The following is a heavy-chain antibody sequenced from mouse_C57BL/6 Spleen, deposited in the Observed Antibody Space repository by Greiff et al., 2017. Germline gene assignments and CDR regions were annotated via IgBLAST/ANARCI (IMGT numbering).Heavy chain of an antibody. D-gene: IGHD1-1*01. V-gene: IGHV1-84*01. J-gene: IGHJ3*01. Sequence: VQLKESGPELVKPGASVTISCKASGYTFTDYYINWVKQRPGQGLEWIGGIYPGSGNTKYNEKFKGKATLTVDTSSSTAYMQLSSLTSEDSAVYFCARGGCYGSSPFAYWGQGTLVTVSA. CDR2: IYPGSGNT. CDR1: GYTFTDYY. CDR3: ARGGCYGSSPFAY.